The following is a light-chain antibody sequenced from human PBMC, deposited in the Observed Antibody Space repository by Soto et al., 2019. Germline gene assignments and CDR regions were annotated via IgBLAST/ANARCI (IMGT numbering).Light chain of an antibody. CDR3: HQPGSSPWT. Sequence: EIVLTQSPATLSLSPGDRATLSCGASQSVSNNYLAWYQHKPGLAPRVLIYDASRRAAGIPDRFSGSGSGTDFTLTISRLEPEDFAVYYCHQPGSSPWTFGQGTKVETK. J-gene: IGKJ1*01. CDR2: DAS. CDR1: QSVSNNY. V-gene: IGKV3D-20*01.